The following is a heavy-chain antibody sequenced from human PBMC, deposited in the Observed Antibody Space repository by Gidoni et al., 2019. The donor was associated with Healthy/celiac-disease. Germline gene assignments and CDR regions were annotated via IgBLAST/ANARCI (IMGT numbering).Heavy chain of an antibody. V-gene: IGHV4-31*03. CDR3: ARLVVVAANRWFDP. Sequence: QVQLQESGPGLVKPSQTLSLTSTVPCGSISSGGYYWSWIRQHPGKGLEWIGYIYYSGSTYYNPSLKSRVTISVDTSKNQFSLKLSSVTAADTAVYYCARLVVVAANRWFDPWGQGTLVTVSS. J-gene: IGHJ5*02. D-gene: IGHD2-15*01. CDR1: CGSISSGGYY. CDR2: IYYSGST.